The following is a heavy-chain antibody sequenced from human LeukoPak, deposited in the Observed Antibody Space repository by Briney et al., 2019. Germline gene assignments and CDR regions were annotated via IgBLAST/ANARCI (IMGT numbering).Heavy chain of an antibody. CDR3: AKDGSGWYEPLDY. J-gene: IGHJ4*02. CDR1: GGTFSSYA. CDR2: IIPILGIA. V-gene: IGHV1-69*04. D-gene: IGHD6-19*01. Sequence: SVKVSCKASGGTFSSYAISWVRQAPGQGLEWMGRIIPILGIANYAQKFQGRVTITADKSTSTAYMELSSLRAEDTAVYYCAKDGSGWYEPLDYWGQGTLVTVSS.